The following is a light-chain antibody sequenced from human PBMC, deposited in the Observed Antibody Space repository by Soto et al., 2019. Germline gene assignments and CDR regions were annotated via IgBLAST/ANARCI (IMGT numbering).Light chain of an antibody. J-gene: IGKJ4*01. Sequence: DIQMTQSPSTLSASVGDRVTITCQASQSLSSWLAWYQQKPGKAPKLLIYDASSLESGVPSRFSGSGSGTEFTLTISSLQPDDFATYYCQQYNNFPFTFGGGTKVDIK. CDR3: QQYNNFPFT. V-gene: IGKV1-5*01. CDR2: DAS. CDR1: QSLSSW.